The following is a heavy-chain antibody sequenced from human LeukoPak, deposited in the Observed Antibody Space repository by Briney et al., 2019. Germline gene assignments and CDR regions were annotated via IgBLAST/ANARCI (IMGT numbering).Heavy chain of an antibody. CDR1: GGSFSGYY. V-gene: IGHV4-34*01. CDR3: ARQKGMIVVVNFDY. Sequence: PSETLSLTCAVYGGSFSGYYLSWIRQPPGKGLEWIGEINHSGSTNYNPSLKSRVTISVDTSKNQFSLKLSSVTAADTAVYYCARQKGMIVVVNFDYWGQGTLVTVSS. J-gene: IGHJ4*02. CDR2: INHSGST. D-gene: IGHD3-22*01.